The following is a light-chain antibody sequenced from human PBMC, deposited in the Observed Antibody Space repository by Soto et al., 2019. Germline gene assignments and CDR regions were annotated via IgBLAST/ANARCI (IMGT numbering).Light chain of an antibody. J-gene: IGKJ2*01. CDR3: QHYNDYSYT. CDR2: QAS. Sequence: DIQMTQSPSTLSASVGDRVAITGRASQSVSGWLAWYQQKPRKVPKLLIYQASTLEDGVPSRFSGSGSGTEFTLTISSLQPDDSATYYCQHYNDYSYTFGPGTKVDIK. CDR1: QSVSGW. V-gene: IGKV1-5*03.